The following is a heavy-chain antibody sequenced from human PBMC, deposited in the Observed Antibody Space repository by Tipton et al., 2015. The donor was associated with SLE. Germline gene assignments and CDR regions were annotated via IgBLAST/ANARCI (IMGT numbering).Heavy chain of an antibody. V-gene: IGHV4-59*01. Sequence: TLSLTCTVSGGSITNYYWTWIRQTPGKGLEWIGNIYYTGNTNYNPSLKSRVTISVDTSKNQFSLKLSSVTAADTAVYFCARGTTLRFGHKVWGKGTTVTVSS. CDR3: ARGTTLRFGHKV. CDR2: IYYTGNT. CDR1: GGSITNYY. J-gene: IGHJ6*04. D-gene: IGHD3-3*01.